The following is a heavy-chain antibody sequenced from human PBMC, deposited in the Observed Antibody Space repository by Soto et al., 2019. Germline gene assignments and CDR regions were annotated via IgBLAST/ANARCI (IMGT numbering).Heavy chain of an antibody. V-gene: IGHV4-30-4*08. CDR3: ASAADGGYSGYDYPPLDY. CDR1: GGSISSGDYY. Sequence: SETLSLTCTVSGGSISSGDYYWNWIRQPPGKGLEWIGYIYYSGSTYYNPSLKSRVTISVDTSKNQFSLKLSSVTAADTAVYYCASAADGGYSGYDYPPLDYWGQGTLVTVSS. CDR2: IYYSGST. J-gene: IGHJ4*02. D-gene: IGHD5-12*01.